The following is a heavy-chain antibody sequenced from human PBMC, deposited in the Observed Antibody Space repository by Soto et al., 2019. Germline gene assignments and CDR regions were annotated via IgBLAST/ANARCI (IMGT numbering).Heavy chain of an antibody. J-gene: IGHJ6*02. CDR1: GFTFSNYA. CDR2: ISGSGGST. D-gene: IGHD3-3*01. CDR3: AKQPYYDFWSGYNYGMDV. V-gene: IGHV3-23*01. Sequence: PGGSLRLSCAASGFTFSNYAMSWVRQAPGEGLEWVSGISGSGGSTYYADSVKGRFTISRDNSKNTLYLQMNSLRAEDTAVYYFAKQPYYDFWSGYNYGMDVWGQGCTVT.